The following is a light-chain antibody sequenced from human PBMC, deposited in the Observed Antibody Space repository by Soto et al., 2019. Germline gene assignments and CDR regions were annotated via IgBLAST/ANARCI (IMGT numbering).Light chain of an antibody. Sequence: IVMTQSPATLSVSPGDGVTISCRASQSVSSYLAWYQQRPGQTPRLLIFCESTLASGVPARFSGSGSGTDFTLTISNLQSEDFAIYYCQQYNNWPLTFGRGTKVDIK. V-gene: IGKV3-15*01. CDR1: QSVSSY. CDR2: CES. J-gene: IGKJ1*01. CDR3: QQYNNWPLT.